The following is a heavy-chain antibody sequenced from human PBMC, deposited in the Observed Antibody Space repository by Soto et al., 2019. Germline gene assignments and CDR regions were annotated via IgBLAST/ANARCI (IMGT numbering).Heavy chain of an antibody. CDR1: GFTFSSYA. J-gene: IGHJ4*02. Sequence: PGGSLRLSCAASGFTFSSYAMSWVRQAPGKGLEWVSAISGSGGSTYYADSVKGRFTISRDNSKNTLYLQMNSLRAEDTAVYYCAKLYDILTGYYNVWPHWGQGTLVTVSS. V-gene: IGHV3-23*01. D-gene: IGHD3-9*01. CDR3: AKLYDILTGYYNVWPH. CDR2: ISGSGGST.